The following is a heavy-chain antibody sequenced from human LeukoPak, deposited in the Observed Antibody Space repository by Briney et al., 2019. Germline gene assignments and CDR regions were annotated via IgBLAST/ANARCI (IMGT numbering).Heavy chain of an antibody. CDR2: ISGSDGST. D-gene: IGHD2/OR15-2a*01. Sequence: GGSLRLSCAASGFSFSDYSMNWVRQAPGKGLEWVSGISGSDGSTNYADSVKGRFTISRENSKNTLCLQMNSLRAEDTAVYYCAKDSAKKYDDYWGQGTLVTVSS. J-gene: IGHJ4*02. V-gene: IGHV3-23*01. CDR1: GFSFSDYS. CDR3: AKDSAKKYDDY.